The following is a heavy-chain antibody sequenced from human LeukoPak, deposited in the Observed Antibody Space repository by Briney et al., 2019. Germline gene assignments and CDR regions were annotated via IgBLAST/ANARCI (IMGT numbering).Heavy chain of an antibody. V-gene: IGHV4-59*01. D-gene: IGHD2-2*01. CDR1: GGSLSSYY. Sequence: SETLSLTCTVSGGSLSSYYWSWIRQPPGKGLEWIGYIYYSGSTNYNPSLKSRVTISVDTSKNQFSLKLSSVTAADTAVYYCAGPMGPAAIFGFDYWGQGTLVTVSS. CDR2: IYYSGST. CDR3: AGPMGPAAIFGFDY. J-gene: IGHJ4*02.